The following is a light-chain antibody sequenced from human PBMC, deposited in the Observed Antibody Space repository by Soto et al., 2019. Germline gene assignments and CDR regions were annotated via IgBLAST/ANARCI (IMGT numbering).Light chain of an antibody. V-gene: IGLV2-11*01. Sequence: QSALTQPRSVSGSPGQSVTISCTGTSSDVGGYNYVSWYQQHPGKAPKLMLYDVTKRPSGVPDRFSGSKSGNTASLTISGLLADDDDDYYCCSYAGSYTFEVFGGGTKLTVL. CDR3: CSYAGSYTFEV. CDR2: DVT. J-gene: IGLJ2*01. CDR1: SSDVGGYNY.